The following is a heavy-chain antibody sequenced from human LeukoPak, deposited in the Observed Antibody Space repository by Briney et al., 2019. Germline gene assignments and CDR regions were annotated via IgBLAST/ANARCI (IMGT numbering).Heavy chain of an antibody. J-gene: IGHJ4*02. Sequence: ASVKVSCKASGYTFTSYAMHWVRQAPGQRLEWMGWINAGNGNTKYSQKFQGRVTIARDTSASTAYMELSSLRSEDTAVYSCARGVATNRYYFDYWGQGTLVTVSS. CDR2: INAGNGNT. CDR3: ARGVATNRYYFDY. V-gene: IGHV1-3*01. D-gene: IGHD5-12*01. CDR1: GYTFTSYA.